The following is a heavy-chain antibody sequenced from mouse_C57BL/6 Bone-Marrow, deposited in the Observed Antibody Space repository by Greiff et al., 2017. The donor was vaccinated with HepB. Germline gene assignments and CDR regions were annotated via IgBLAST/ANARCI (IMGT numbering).Heavy chain of an antibody. Sequence: DVQLQESGAELVRPGSSVKMSCKTSGYTFTSYGINWVKQRPGQGLEWIGYIYIGNGYTEYNEKFKGKATLTSDTSSSTAYMQLSSLTSEDSALYCCALSYDGDSYGYFDVWGTGTTVTVSS. CDR3: ALSYDGDSYGYFDV. CDR2: IYIGNGYT. V-gene: IGHV1-58*01. J-gene: IGHJ1*03. CDR1: GYTFTSYG. D-gene: IGHD2-3*01.